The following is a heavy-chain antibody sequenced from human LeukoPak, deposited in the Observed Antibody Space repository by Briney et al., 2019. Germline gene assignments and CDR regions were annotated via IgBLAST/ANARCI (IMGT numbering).Heavy chain of an antibody. D-gene: IGHD2-15*01. CDR2: IIPIFGTA. Sequence: SVKVSCKASGYTFTGYYMHWVRQAPGQGLEWMGRIIPIFGTANYAQKFQGRVTITTDESTSTAYMELSSLRSEDTAVYYCASGGYCSGGSCYVGSSPAGELFDYWGQGTLVTVSS. CDR3: ASGGYCSGGSCYVGSSPAGELFDY. V-gene: IGHV1-69*05. CDR1: GYTFTGYY. J-gene: IGHJ4*02.